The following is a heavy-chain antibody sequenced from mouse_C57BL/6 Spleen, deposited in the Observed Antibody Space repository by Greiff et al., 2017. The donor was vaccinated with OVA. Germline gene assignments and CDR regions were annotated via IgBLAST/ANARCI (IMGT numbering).Heavy chain of an antibody. Sequence: VQLQQPGAELVKPGASVKMSCKASGYTFTGYWITWVKQRPGQGLEWIGDIYPGSGSTNYNEKFKSKATLTVDTSSSTAYMQLSSLTSEDSAVYYCARGTDGYVYAMDYWGQGTSVTVSS. CDR2: IYPGSGST. CDR3: ARGTDGYVYAMDY. J-gene: IGHJ4*01. CDR1: GYTFTGYW. D-gene: IGHD2-3*01. V-gene: IGHV1-55*01.